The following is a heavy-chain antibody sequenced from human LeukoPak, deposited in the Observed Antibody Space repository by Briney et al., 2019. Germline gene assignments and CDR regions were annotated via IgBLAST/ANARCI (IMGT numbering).Heavy chain of an antibody. J-gene: IGHJ5*02. CDR1: GFTFSSYS. CDR3: ASDELLQP. V-gene: IGHV3-21*01. Sequence: PGGSLRLSCAASGFTFSSYSMNWVRQAPGKGLEWVSSISSSSSYIYYADSVKGRFTISRDNAKDSLYPQMNSLRAEDTAVYYCASDELLQPWGQGTLVTVSS. D-gene: IGHD3-22*01. CDR2: ISSSSSYI.